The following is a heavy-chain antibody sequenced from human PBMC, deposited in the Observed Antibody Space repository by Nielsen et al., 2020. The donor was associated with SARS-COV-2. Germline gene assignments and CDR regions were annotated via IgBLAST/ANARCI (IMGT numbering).Heavy chain of an antibody. J-gene: IGHJ4*02. CDR2: IYYSGST. CDR3: ARLGYCSSTSCYRVLDY. Sequence: SETLSLTCTVSGGSISSSSYYWGWIRQPPGKGLEWIGSIYYSGSTYYNPSLKSRVTISVDTSKNQFSLKLSSVTAADTAVYYCARLGYCSSTSCYRVLDYWGQGTLVTVSS. CDR1: GGSISSSSYY. D-gene: IGHD2-2*02. V-gene: IGHV4-39*01.